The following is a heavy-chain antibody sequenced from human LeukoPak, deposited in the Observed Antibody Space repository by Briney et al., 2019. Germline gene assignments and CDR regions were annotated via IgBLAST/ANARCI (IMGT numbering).Heavy chain of an antibody. CDR3: ARLKYYSDSSGYYQTFDP. Sequence: SETLSLTCTVSDGSISSYYWSWIRQPPGKGLEWIGYIYYSGSTNYNPSVKSRVTISVDTSKNQFSLKLSSVTAADTAVYYCARLKYYSDSSGYYQTFDPWGQGTLVTVSS. V-gene: IGHV4-59*01. CDR2: IYYSGST. D-gene: IGHD3-22*01. CDR1: DGSISSYY. J-gene: IGHJ5*02.